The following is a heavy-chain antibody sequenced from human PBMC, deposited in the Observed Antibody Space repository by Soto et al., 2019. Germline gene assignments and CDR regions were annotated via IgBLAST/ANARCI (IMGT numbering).Heavy chain of an antibody. CDR3: ATRITMIVVVTGMDAFDI. CDR1: GGTFSSYA. V-gene: IGHV1-69*06. D-gene: IGHD3-22*01. Sequence: QVQLVQSGAEVKKPGSSVKVSCKASGGTFSSYAISWVRQAPGQGLEWMGGIIPIFGTANYAQKFQGRVTITADKATSTAYMELSSLRSEDTAVYYCATRITMIVVVTGMDAFDIWGQGTMVTVSS. J-gene: IGHJ3*02. CDR2: IIPIFGTA.